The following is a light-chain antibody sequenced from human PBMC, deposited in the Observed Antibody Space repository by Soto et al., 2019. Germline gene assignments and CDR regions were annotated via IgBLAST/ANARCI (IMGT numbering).Light chain of an antibody. V-gene: IGKV1-9*01. CDR3: QQHNSFPRS. CDR1: QGISRF. J-gene: IGKJ2*01. CDR2: AAS. Sequence: DIQLTQSPSFLSASVGDRVTIACRASQGISRFLVCYQQKPGKAPKVLIYAASTLQSGVPSRFSGSGSGTEFTLTISSLQPEDYATYYCQQHNSFPRSFGQGTNLDIK.